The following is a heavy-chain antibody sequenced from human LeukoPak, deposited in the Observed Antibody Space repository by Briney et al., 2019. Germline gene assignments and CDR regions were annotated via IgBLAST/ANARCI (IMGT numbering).Heavy chain of an antibody. D-gene: IGHD3-10*01. CDR3: ARWNYDSGSWVLDY. V-gene: IGHV3-7*05. Sequence: GGSLRLSCAGSGFTFSNHQMNWVRRAPGKGLEWVAKIKQDGGEKHYVDSVKGRFTISRDNAKNSLYLQMNSLRVEGTAMYYCARWNYDSGSWVLDYWGQGTLVTVSS. CDR1: GFTFSNHQ. J-gene: IGHJ4*02. CDR2: IKQDGGEK.